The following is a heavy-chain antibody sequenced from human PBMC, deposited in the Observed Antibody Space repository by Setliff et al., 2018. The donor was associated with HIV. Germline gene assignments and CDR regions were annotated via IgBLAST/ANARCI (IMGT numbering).Heavy chain of an antibody. CDR2: ISSSSNTI. Sequence: GSLRLSCAASGFTFSSYSMNWVRQAPGKGLEWVSYISSSSNTIYYADSVEGRFTISRDNAKNSLYLQMNSLRAEDTAVYYCARDREYYDSSGSYYFDYWGQGTLVTVSS. CDR3: ARDREYYDSSGSYYFDY. CDR1: GFTFSSYS. V-gene: IGHV3-48*01. J-gene: IGHJ4*02. D-gene: IGHD3-22*01.